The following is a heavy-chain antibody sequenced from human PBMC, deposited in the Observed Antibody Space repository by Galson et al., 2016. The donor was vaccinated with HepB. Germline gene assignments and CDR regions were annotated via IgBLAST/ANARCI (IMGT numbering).Heavy chain of an antibody. D-gene: IGHD2-15*01. CDR1: GGSISSGSYY. J-gene: IGHJ3*02. Sequence: TLSLTCTVSGGSISSGSYYWSWIRQPAGKGLEWIGRIYTSGSTNYNPPLKSRVTISVDTSKNQFSLTLSSVTAADTAVYYCAREVVVVAAPWAFNIWGQGTMVTVSS. CDR3: AREVVVVAAPWAFNI. V-gene: IGHV4-61*02. CDR2: IYTSGST.